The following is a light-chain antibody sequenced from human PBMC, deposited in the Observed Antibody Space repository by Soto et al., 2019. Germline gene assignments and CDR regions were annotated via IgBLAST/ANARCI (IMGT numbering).Light chain of an antibody. J-gene: IGKJ1*01. CDR3: QQYGSSPWT. CDR1: QSVRNNY. V-gene: IGKV3-20*01. Sequence: EIVLTQSPGTLSLSPGERATLSCRASQSVRNNYLAWYQQKPGQAPRILIYAASGRATGIPDRFSGSGSGTDFTLTVSRLEHEEFAGYHCQQYGSSPWTFGQGTKVEIK. CDR2: AAS.